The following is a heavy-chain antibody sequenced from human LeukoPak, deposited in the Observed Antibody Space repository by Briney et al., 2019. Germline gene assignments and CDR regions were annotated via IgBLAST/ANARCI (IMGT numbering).Heavy chain of an antibody. CDR1: GFTFSGYA. CDR2: ISYDGSNK. V-gene: IGHV3-30*14. J-gene: IGHJ4*02. CDR3: ATDMLRGNKFDH. D-gene: IGHD3-10*01. Sequence: GGSLRLSCAASGFTFSGYAMHWVRQAPGKGLEWVAVISYDGSNKYYADSVKGRFTISRDNSKNTLSLQMNSLRVDGTAVYYCATDMLRGNKFDHWGRGTLVTVSP.